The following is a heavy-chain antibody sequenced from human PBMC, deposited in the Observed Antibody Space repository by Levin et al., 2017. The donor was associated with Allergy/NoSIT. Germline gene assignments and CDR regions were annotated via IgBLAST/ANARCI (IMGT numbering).Heavy chain of an antibody. V-gene: IGHV3-9*01. J-gene: IGHJ4*02. Sequence: GGSLRLSCAASGFTFDDYAMHWVRQAPGKGLEWVSGISWNSGSIAYGDSVKGRFTISRDNAKNSLYLQMNSLRAEDTALYYCAKARTTSGFDYWGQGTLVTVSS. CDR1: GFTFDDYA. D-gene: IGHD1-1*01. CDR3: AKARTTSGFDY. CDR2: ISWNSGSI.